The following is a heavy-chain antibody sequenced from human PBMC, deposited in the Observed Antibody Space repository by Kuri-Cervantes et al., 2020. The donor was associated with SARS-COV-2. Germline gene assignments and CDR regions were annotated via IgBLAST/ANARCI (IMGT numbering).Heavy chain of an antibody. CDR2: ISSSSSYI. CDR1: GFTFSSYS. J-gene: IGHJ4*02. Sequence: GGSLRLSCATSGFTFSSYSMNWVRQAPGKGLEWVSSISSSSSYIYYADSVKGRFTISRDNSKNTLYLQMNSLRAEDTAVYYCAKEDSWIFGVVRIDYWGQGTLVTVSS. CDR3: AKEDSWIFGVVRIDY. D-gene: IGHD3-3*01. V-gene: IGHV3-21*04.